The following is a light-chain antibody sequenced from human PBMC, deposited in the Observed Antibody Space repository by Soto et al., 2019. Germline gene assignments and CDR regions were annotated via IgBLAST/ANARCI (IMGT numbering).Light chain of an antibody. CDR2: GAY. V-gene: IGKV3-20*01. Sequence: EIVLTQSPGTLSLSPGERATLSCRASQSVSSRSLAWYQKKGGPAPRLLIYGAYRRATGLPDRFSGSGCGTDFTLTISRLEPEDSALYYCQQYGSSNSFGQGTKMEIK. CDR1: QSVSSRS. J-gene: IGKJ2*01. CDR3: QQYGSSNS.